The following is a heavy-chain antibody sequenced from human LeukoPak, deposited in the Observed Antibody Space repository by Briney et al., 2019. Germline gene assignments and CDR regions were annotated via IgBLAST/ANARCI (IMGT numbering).Heavy chain of an antibody. V-gene: IGHV1-2*02. Sequence: ASVTVSCKASGYTLPDYYINWVRQAPRVALEGIGWINPNSGDTNYAQKFQDRVTMTRDTSISTAYIELNFLRSDNTAVFYCARGDDYGSPKVVAAWGQGTLVTVSS. CDR1: GYTLPDYY. CDR3: ARGDDYGSPKVVAA. J-gene: IGHJ5*02. CDR2: INPNSGDT. D-gene: IGHD3-10*01.